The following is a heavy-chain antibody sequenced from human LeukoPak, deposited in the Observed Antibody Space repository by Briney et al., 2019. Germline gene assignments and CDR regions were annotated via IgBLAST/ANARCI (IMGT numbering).Heavy chain of an antibody. D-gene: IGHD6-13*01. CDR3: ARDHSTWYSGVYNWFDP. CDR1: DGSISSYY. V-gene: IGHV4-4*07. CDR2: IYTSGST. Sequence: SETLSLTCTVSDGSISSYYWSWIRQPAGEGLEWIGRIYTSGSTNYNPSLKSRVTMSVDTSKNQFSLKLSSVTAADTAVYYCARDHSTWYSGVYNWFDPWGPGTLVTVSS. J-gene: IGHJ5*02.